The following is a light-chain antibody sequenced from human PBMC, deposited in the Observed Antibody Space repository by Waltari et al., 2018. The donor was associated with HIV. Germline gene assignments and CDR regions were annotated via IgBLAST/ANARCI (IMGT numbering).Light chain of an antibody. CDR3: SSYTGSSTLYV. Sequence: QSALTQPASVSGSPGQSITISCTGTSSDVGLYNYVSCYPQHPGKAPKLMIYEFSNRPSGVSNRCAGSKSGNTASLTISGLQAEDEADYYCSSYTGSSTLYVFGTGTKVTVL. J-gene: IGLJ1*01. V-gene: IGLV2-14*01. CDR2: EFS. CDR1: SSDVGLYNY.